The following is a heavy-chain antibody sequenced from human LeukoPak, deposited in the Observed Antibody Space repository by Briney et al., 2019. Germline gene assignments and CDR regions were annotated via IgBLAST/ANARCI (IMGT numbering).Heavy chain of an antibody. D-gene: IGHD3-9*01. CDR1: GYSITSGYF. CDR2: IYHSGST. Sequence: SETLSLTCTVSGYSITSGYFWGWIRQPPGKGLEWIGSIYHSGSTNYNPSLKSRVTISVDTSKNQFSLKLSSVTAADTAVYYCARGVLRYFDWFETWAYDAFDIWGQGTMVTVSS. CDR3: ARGVLRYFDWFETWAYDAFDI. J-gene: IGHJ3*02. V-gene: IGHV4-38-2*02.